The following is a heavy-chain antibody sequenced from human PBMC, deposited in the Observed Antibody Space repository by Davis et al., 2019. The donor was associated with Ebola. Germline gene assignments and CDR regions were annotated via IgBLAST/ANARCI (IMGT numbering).Heavy chain of an antibody. J-gene: IGHJ4*02. CDR1: GGSISSSSYY. Sequence: MPGGSLRLSCTVSGGSISSSSYYWGWIRQPPGKGLEWIGSIYYSGSTYYNPSLKSRVTISVDTSKNQFSLKLSSVTAADTAVYYCARLSVVLDYWGQGTLVTVSS. D-gene: IGHD3-22*01. CDR2: IYYSGST. V-gene: IGHV4-39*01. CDR3: ARLSVVLDY.